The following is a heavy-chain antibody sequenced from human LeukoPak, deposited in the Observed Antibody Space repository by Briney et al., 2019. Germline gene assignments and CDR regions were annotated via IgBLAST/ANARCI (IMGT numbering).Heavy chain of an antibody. V-gene: IGHV1-69*05. D-gene: IGHD6-19*01. CDR3: ASEVAGTLLGFDP. CDR2: IIPIFGTA. Sequence: SVKVSCKASGGTFSSYAISWVRQAPGQGLEWMGGIIPIFGTANYAQKFQGRVTITTDESTGTAYMELSSLRSEDTAVYYCASEVAGTLLGFDPWGQGTLVTVPS. CDR1: GGTFSSYA. J-gene: IGHJ5*02.